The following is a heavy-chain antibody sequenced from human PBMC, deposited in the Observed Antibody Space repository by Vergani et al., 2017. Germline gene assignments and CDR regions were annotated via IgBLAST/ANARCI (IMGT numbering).Heavy chain of an antibody. Sequence: QVQLQESGPGLVKPSETLSLTCTVSGGSISNYYWRWIRQPPGKGLEWIGYIYYSGSTNYNPSLKSRVTISVDTSKNQFSLKLSSVTAADTAVYYCARGGGSWGYWGQGTVVTVSS. V-gene: IGHV4-59*01. J-gene: IGHJ4*02. D-gene: IGHD1-26*01. CDR3: ARGGGSWGY. CDR1: GGSISNYY. CDR2: IYYSGST.